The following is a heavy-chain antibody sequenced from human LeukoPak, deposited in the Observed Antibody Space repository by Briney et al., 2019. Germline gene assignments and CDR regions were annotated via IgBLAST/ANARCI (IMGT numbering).Heavy chain of an antibody. CDR2: IYYSGST. CDR3: ARGPHYGDYVPAFDI. J-gene: IGHJ3*02. V-gene: IGHV4-59*01. Sequence: SETLSLTCTVSGGSISSYYWSWIRQPPRKGLEWIGYIYYSGSTNYNPSLKSRVTISVDTSKNQFSLKLSSVTAADTAVYYCARGPHYGDYVPAFDIWGQRTMVTVSS. CDR1: GGSISSYY. D-gene: IGHD4-17*01.